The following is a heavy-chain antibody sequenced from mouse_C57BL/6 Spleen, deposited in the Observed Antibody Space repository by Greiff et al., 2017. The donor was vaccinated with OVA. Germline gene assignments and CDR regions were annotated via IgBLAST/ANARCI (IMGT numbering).Heavy chain of an antibody. J-gene: IGHJ4*01. CDR3: ARSRVYDYDGGGYAMDY. D-gene: IGHD2-4*01. Sequence: EVQGVESGPELVKPGASVKISCKASGYSFTGYYMNWVKQSPEKSLEWIGEINPSTGGTTYNQKFKAKATLTVDKSSSTAYMQLKSLTSEDSAVYYCARSRVYDYDGGGYAMDYWGQGTSVTVSS. CDR2: INPSTGGT. V-gene: IGHV1-42*01. CDR1: GYSFTGYY.